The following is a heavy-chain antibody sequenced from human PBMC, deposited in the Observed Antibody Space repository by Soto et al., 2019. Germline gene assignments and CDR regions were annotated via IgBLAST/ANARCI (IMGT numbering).Heavy chain of an antibody. J-gene: IGHJ5*02. CDR3: ARHGFPGGGWFAP. Sequence: GASVKVSCKASGGTFSSYAISWVRQAPGQGLEWMGGIIPIFGTANYAQKFQGRVTITADESSSTAFLQWSSLKASDTAMYYCARHGFPGGGWFAPWGQGTLVTVSS. D-gene: IGHD3-16*01. V-gene: IGHV1-69*13. CDR2: IIPIFGTA. CDR1: GGTFSSYA.